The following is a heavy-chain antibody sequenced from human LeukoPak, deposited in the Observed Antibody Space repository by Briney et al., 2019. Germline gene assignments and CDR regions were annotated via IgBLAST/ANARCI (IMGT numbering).Heavy chain of an antibody. V-gene: IGHV3-21*01. CDR3: ARWEADYGDFHTMGGDY. D-gene: IGHD4-17*01. J-gene: IGHJ4*02. CDR2: ISSSSSYI. CDR1: GFTFSSYS. Sequence: GGSLRLSCAASGFTFSSYSMNWVRQAPGKGLEWVSSISSSSSYIYYADSVKGRFTISRDNAKNSLYLQMNSLRAEDTAVYYCARWEADYGDFHTMGGDYWGQGTLVTVSS.